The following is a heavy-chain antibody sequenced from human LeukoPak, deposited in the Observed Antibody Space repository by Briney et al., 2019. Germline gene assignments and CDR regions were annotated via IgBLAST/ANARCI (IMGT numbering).Heavy chain of an antibody. Sequence: ASVKVSCKASGYTFTNNYLHWVRQAPGQGLEWMGMIYPRDGSTSYAQNFQGRVTVTRDTSTATVHMELRGLRSEDTAVYYCARDQEGFDYWGQGTVVTVSS. J-gene: IGHJ4*02. CDR3: ARDQEGFDY. CDR1: GYTFTNNY. CDR2: IYPRDGST. V-gene: IGHV1-46*01.